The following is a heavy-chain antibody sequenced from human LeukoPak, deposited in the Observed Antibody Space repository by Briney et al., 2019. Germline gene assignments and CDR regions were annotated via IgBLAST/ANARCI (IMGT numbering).Heavy chain of an antibody. D-gene: IGHD3-9*01. CDR2: IIPIFGTA. CDR3: AREGYDILTGYRRGAFDI. Sequence: SVKVSGKASGGTFSSYAISWVRQAPGQGLEWMGGIIPIFGTANYAQKFQGRVTITADESTSTAYMELSSLRSEDTAVYYCAREGYDILTGYRRGAFDIWGQGTMVTVSS. CDR1: GGTFSSYA. V-gene: IGHV1-69*13. J-gene: IGHJ3*02.